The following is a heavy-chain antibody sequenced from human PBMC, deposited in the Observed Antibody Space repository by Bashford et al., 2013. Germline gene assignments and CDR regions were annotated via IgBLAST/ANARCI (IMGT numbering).Heavy chain of an antibody. CDR2: INPDSGGT. CDR3: ARADVIRMPKANDAFDI. J-gene: IGHJ3*02. V-gene: IGHV1-2*04. CDR1: GYTFTGYY. D-gene: IGHD3-10*01. Sequence: ASVKVSCKASGYTFTGYYMHWVRQAPGQGLEWMGWINPDSGGTNYAQKFQGWVTMTRDTSISTAYMELSRLRSDDTAVYYCARADVIRMPKANDAFDIWGQGTMVTVSS.